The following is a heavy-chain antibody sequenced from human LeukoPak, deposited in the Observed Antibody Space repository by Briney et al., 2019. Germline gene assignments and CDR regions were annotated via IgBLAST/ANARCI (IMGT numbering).Heavy chain of an antibody. CDR3: ARGLMADAFDI. CDR2: IIPILGIA. CDR1: GGTFSSYT. J-gene: IGHJ3*02. Sequence: SVKVSCKASGGTFSSYTISWVRQAPGQGLEWMGRIIPILGIANYAQKFQGRVTITADKSTSTAHMELSSLRSEDTAVYYCARGLMADAFDIWGQGTMVTVSS. V-gene: IGHV1-69*02. D-gene: IGHD2-8*01.